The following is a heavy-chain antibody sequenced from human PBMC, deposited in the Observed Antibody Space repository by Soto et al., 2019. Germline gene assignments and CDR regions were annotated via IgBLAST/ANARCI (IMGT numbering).Heavy chain of an antibody. CDR1: GYTFTSYG. CDR3: ARDRGSYALDY. D-gene: IGHD1-26*01. V-gene: IGHV1-18*01. J-gene: IGHJ4*02. CDR2: ISANNGNT. Sequence: QVQLVQSGAEVKKPGASVKVSCKAFGYTFTSYGISWVRQAPGQGLEWMGWISANNGNTNYAQKLQGRVTMTTDTSTSKAHMELRSLRSDDTAVYYCARDRGSYALDYWGQGTLVTVSS.